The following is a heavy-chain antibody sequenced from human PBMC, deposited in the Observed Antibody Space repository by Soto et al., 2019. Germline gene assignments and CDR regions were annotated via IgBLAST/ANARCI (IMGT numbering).Heavy chain of an antibody. Sequence: SQALSLSCVISGDSGSSASVAWIWVRHCPSRGLEWLGRTYYRSRWYSDFAVSVRGRIVINADTSKNQFSLQLNSVTPEDTAVYFCARSEEDSDYYYYGLDVWGQGTTVTVSS. CDR1: GDSGSSASVA. D-gene: IGHD2-15*01. CDR3: ARSEEDSDYYYYGLDV. J-gene: IGHJ6*02. V-gene: IGHV6-1*01. CDR2: TYYRSRWYS.